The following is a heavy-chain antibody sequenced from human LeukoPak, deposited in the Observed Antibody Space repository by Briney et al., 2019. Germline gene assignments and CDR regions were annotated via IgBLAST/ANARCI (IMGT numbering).Heavy chain of an antibody. CDR2: INHSGST. V-gene: IGHV4-34*01. Sequence: SETLSLTCAVYGGSFSGYYWSWIRQPPGEGLEWIGQINHSGSTNYNPSLKSRVTISVGTSKNQFSLKLSSVTAADTAVYHCARGQVRWDYWGQGTLVTVSS. CDR1: GGSFSGYY. J-gene: IGHJ4*02. CDR3: ARGQVRWDY. D-gene: IGHD1-1*01.